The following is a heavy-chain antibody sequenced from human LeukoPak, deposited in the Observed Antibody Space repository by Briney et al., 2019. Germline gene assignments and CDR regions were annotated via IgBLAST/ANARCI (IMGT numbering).Heavy chain of an antibody. Sequence: PSETLSLTCTVSGGSISSYYWSWIRQPPGKGLEWIGYIYYSGSTNYNPSLKSRVTISVDTSKNQFSLKLSSVTAADTAVYYCARDQIGGSFPPGGFDPWGQGTLVTVSS. CDR1: GGSISSYY. CDR2: IYYSGST. V-gene: IGHV4-59*12. CDR3: ARDQIGGSFPPGGFDP. D-gene: IGHD1-26*01. J-gene: IGHJ5*02.